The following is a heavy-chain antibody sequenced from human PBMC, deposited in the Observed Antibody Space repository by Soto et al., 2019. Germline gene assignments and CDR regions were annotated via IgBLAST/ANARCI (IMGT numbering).Heavy chain of an antibody. V-gene: IGHV1-3*01. CDR2: INAGNGNT. CDR1: GYTFTSYA. Sequence: ASVKVSCKASGYTFTSYAMHWVRQAPGQRLERMGWINAGNGNTKYSQKFQGRVTITRDTSASTAYMELSSLRSEATAVYYCARGSTPPLYMDVWGQGTTVTVSS. CDR3: ARGSTPPLYMDV. D-gene: IGHD2-2*01. J-gene: IGHJ6*02.